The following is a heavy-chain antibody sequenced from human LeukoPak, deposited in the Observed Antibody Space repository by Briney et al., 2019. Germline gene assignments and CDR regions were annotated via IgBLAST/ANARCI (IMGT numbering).Heavy chain of an antibody. CDR3: ARDRAPTPFDP. V-gene: IGHV4-31*03. D-gene: IGHD4-17*01. Sequence: PSQTLSLTCTVSGGFISSGGYYWSWIRQHPGKGLEWIGYIYYSGSTYYNPSLKSRVTISVDTSKNQFSLKLSSVTAADTAVYYCARDRAPTPFDPWGQGTLVTVSS. J-gene: IGHJ5*02. CDR2: IYYSGST. CDR1: GGFISSGGYY.